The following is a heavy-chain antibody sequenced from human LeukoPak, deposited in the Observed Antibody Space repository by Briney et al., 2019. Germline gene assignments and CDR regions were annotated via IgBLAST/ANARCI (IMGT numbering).Heavy chain of an antibody. Sequence: PGGSLRLSCAASGFTFSNYAMPWVRQAPGKGLEWVSLISSSGTYEYYADSVKGRFTISRDNSKNTLYLQLNSLRAEDTAVYYCARDSTYYYDSGSSGPHYFDNWGQGTLVTVSS. D-gene: IGHD3-10*01. J-gene: IGHJ4*02. CDR3: ARDSTYYYDSGSSGPHYFDN. CDR1: GFTFSNYA. V-gene: IGHV3-30*01. CDR2: ISSSGTYE.